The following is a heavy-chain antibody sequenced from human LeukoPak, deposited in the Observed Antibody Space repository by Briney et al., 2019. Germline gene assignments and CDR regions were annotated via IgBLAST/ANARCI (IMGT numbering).Heavy chain of an antibody. CDR1: GGSISNYY. D-gene: IGHD1-1*01. Sequence: PSETLSLTCTVSGGSISNYYWSWIRQRPGKGLEWIGSIFYSGSTNYNPSLKSRVTISVDTSKNQFSLKLTSVSAADTAVYYCARGGNSPGYWGQGTLVTVSS. V-gene: IGHV4-59*01. J-gene: IGHJ4*02. CDR2: IFYSGST. CDR3: ARGGNSPGY.